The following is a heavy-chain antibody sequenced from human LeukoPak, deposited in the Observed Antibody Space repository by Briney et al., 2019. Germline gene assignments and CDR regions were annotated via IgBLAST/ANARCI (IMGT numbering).Heavy chain of an antibody. Sequence: GGSLRLSCAASGFTFSSYSMNWVRQAPGKGLEWVSSISSSSSYIYYADSVKGRFTISRDNAKNALYLQMNSLRAEDTAVYYCATPGLGYYYYYYMDVWGKGTTVTISS. CDR3: ATPGLGYYYYYYMDV. J-gene: IGHJ6*03. CDR1: GFTFSSYS. CDR2: ISSSSSYI. D-gene: IGHD3/OR15-3a*01. V-gene: IGHV3-21*04.